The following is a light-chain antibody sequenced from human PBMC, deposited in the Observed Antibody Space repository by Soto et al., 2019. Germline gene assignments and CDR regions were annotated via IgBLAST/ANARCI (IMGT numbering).Light chain of an antibody. V-gene: IGKV3-15*01. J-gene: IGKJ1*01. CDR2: SAS. Sequence: EIVMTQSPATLSVSPGERATLSCRASQSVSSDLAWYHQKPGQAPRLLIYSASTRATGIPARFSGSGSGTEFTLTIDGLQSEDFAVYYCQQYNSWPRTFGQGTKVEIK. CDR3: QQYNSWPRT. CDR1: QSVSSD.